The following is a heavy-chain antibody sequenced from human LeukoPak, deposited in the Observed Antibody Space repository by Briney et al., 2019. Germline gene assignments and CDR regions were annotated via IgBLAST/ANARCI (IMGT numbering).Heavy chain of an antibody. CDR3: AREGYDYVWGSGNWFDP. CDR1: GFTVSSNY. Sequence: GGSLRLSCAASGFTVSSNYMSWVRQAPGKGLEWVSVIYSGGSTYYADSVKGRFTISRDNSKNTLYLQMNSLRAEDTAVYYCAREGYDYVWGSGNWFDPWGQGTLVTVSS. J-gene: IGHJ5*02. V-gene: IGHV3-53*01. D-gene: IGHD3-16*01. CDR2: IYSGGST.